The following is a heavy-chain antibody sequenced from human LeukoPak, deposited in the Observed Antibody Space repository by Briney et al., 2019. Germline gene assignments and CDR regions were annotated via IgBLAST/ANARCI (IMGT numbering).Heavy chain of an antibody. Sequence: GGSLRLSCAASGFTFSSYSMNWVRQAPGKGLEWVSSISSSSSYIYYADSVKGRFTISRDNANNSLYLQMNSLRAGDSAVYYCVRERFIVGASYYYYMDVWGKGTTVTVSS. V-gene: IGHV3-21*01. CDR3: VRERFIVGASYYYYMDV. D-gene: IGHD1-26*01. CDR1: GFTFSSYS. J-gene: IGHJ6*03. CDR2: ISSSSSYI.